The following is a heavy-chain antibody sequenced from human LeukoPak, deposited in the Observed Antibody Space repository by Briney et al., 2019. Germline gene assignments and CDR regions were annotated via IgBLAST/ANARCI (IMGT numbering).Heavy chain of an antibody. D-gene: IGHD2/OR15-2a*01. J-gene: IGHJ3*02. CDR3: ARGSNISWRPPQDALDI. CDR1: GDSISTSSYY. V-gene: IGHV4-39*01. Sequence: SETLSLTCTVSGDSISTSSYYWGWIRQPPGKGLEWIGSMDHRVATYYNPSLKSRITTSVDTSKNQFSLKLNSVSAADTAVYYCARGSNISWRPPQDALDIWGQGTMVTVSS. CDR2: MDHRVAT.